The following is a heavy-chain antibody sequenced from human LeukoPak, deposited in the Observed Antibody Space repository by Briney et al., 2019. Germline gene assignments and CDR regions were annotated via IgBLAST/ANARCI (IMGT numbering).Heavy chain of an antibody. CDR2: IYPGDSDT. J-gene: IGHJ4*02. CDR1: GYSFTTYG. D-gene: IGHD2-8*01. CDR3: ARRGSCINGGCEHFDY. Sequence: GESLKFSCKGAGYSFTTYGITWVRQMPGKGLEWMGIIYPGDSDTRYSPSFQGQVTISADKSISTAYLQWSSLKASDTAMYFCARRGSCINGGCEHFDYLGQAAKLSVSS. V-gene: IGHV5-51*01.